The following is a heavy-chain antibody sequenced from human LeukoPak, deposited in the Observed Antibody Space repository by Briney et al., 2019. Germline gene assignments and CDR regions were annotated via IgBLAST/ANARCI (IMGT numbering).Heavy chain of an antibody. D-gene: IGHD1-26*01. Sequence: ASVKVSCKASGYTFTSYYMHWVRQAPGQGLEWMGIINPSGGSTSYAQKFQGRVTMTRDTSISTAYMELSRLRSDDTAVYYCARRGYSGSYWVFDYWGQGTLVTVSS. J-gene: IGHJ4*02. V-gene: IGHV1-46*01. CDR3: ARRGYSGSYWVFDY. CDR1: GYTFTSYY. CDR2: INPSGGST.